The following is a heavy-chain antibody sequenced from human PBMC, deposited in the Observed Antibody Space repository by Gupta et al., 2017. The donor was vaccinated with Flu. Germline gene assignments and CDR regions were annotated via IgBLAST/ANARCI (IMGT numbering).Heavy chain of an antibody. CDR2: ISYDGRSK. D-gene: IGHD6-6*01. Sequence: GMDWVRQAPGKGLEWVAVISYDGRSKYYADPVKGRFTISRDNSKNTVYLQMNSLRAEDMAVYYCAKDLEASFNYYYYMDVWGKGTTVTVSS. V-gene: IGHV3-30*18. J-gene: IGHJ6*03. CDR3: AKDLEASFNYYYYMDV. CDR1: G.